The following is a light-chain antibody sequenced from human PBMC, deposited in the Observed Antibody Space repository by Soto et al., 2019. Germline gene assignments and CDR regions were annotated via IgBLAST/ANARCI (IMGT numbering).Light chain of an antibody. CDR3: KQYGSSPGVT. V-gene: IGKV3-20*01. CDR2: GAS. CDR1: QSVSCSY. J-gene: IGKJ4*01. Sequence: IVLTQSPGTLSLSPGERATLSCRAIQSVSCSYLAWYQQKPGQAPRLLIYGASSRATGIPDRFSGSGSGTDFTLNISRLEAEDFAVYYCKQYGSSPGVTFGGGTKVDI.